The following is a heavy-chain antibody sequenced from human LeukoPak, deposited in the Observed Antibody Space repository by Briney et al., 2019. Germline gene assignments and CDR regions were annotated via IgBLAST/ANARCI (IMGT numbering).Heavy chain of an antibody. CDR3: ARVGYYYDSSGYYYPS. Sequence: ASVKVSCKASGYTFTGYYMHWARQAPGQGLEWMGWINPNSGGTNYAQKFQGRVTMTRDTSISTAYMELSRLRSDDTAVYYCARVGYYYDSSGYYYPSWGQGTLVTVSS. V-gene: IGHV1-2*02. D-gene: IGHD3-22*01. CDR1: GYTFTGYY. CDR2: INPNSGGT. J-gene: IGHJ5*02.